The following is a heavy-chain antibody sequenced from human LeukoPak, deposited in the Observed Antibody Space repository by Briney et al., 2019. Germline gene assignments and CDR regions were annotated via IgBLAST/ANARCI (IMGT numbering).Heavy chain of an antibody. CDR3: ARHFAEDGYNAAPLQH. J-gene: IGHJ1*01. V-gene: IGHV4-30-2*01. CDR2: IYHSGST. CDR1: GGSIGSGGYS. Sequence: SETLSLTCAVSGGSIGSGGYSWSWIRQPPGKGLEWIGYIYHSGSTYYNPSLKSRVTISVDRSKNQFSLKLTSVTAADTAVYYCARHFAEDGYNAAPLQHWGQGTLVTVSS. D-gene: IGHD5-24*01.